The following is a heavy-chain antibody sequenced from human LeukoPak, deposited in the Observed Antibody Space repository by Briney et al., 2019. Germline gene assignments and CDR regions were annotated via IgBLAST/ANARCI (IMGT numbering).Heavy chain of an antibody. CDR3: ARPEGGCSGGSCDPGAFDI. J-gene: IGHJ3*02. CDR1: GGSVSSGCYS. V-gene: IGHV4-61*01. Sequence: PSETLSLTCTVSGGSVSSGCYSWSWIRQPPGKGLEWIGYIYYSGSTNYNPSLKSRVTISVDTSKNQFSLKLSSVTAADTAVYYCARPEGGCSGGSCDPGAFDIWGQGTMVTVSS. D-gene: IGHD2-15*01. CDR2: IYYSGST.